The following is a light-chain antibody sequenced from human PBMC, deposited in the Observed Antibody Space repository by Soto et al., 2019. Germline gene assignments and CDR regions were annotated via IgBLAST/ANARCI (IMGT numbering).Light chain of an antibody. J-gene: IGLJ3*02. V-gene: IGLV2-11*01. Sequence: QSALTQPRSVSGSPGQSVTISCTGTSSDVGGYNYVSWYQQHPGKAPKLVIYDVSKRPSGVPDRFSGSKSGNTASLTISGLQAEGEADYYCCSYAGNSLWVFGGGTKVTVL. CDR2: DVS. CDR3: CSYAGNSLWV. CDR1: SSDVGGYNY.